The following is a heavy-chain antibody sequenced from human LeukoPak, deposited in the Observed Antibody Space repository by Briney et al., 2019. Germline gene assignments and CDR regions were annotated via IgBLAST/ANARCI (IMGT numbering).Heavy chain of an antibody. CDR3: ARGGDCSGGSCYFFDY. D-gene: IGHD2-15*01. V-gene: IGHV4-59*01. Sequence: LETLSLTCTVSGGSISSYYWSWIRQPPGKGLEWIGYIYYSGSTNYNLSLKSRVTISVDTSKNQFSLKLSSVTAADTAVYYCARGGDCSGGSCYFFDYWGQGTLVTVSS. J-gene: IGHJ4*02. CDR2: IYYSGST. CDR1: GGSISSYY.